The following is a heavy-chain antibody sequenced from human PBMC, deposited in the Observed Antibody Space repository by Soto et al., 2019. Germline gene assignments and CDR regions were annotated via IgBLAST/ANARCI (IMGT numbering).Heavy chain of an antibody. J-gene: IGHJ4*02. CDR1: GGSISSGDYY. CDR2: IDYIGTT. CDR3: ARHAHHGNCDY. D-gene: IGHD1-26*01. Sequence: SETLSLTCTVSGGSISSGDYYWAWIRQPPGQGPEWIGSIDYIGTTYYNPSLKSRVTISADTSKNQFSLDLRSVTAADTAGYYCARHAHHGNCDYWGQGTQVTVSS. V-gene: IGHV4-39*01.